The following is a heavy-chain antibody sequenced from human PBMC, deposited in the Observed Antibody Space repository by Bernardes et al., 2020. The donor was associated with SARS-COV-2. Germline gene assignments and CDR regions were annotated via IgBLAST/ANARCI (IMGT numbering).Heavy chain of an antibody. D-gene: IGHD2-15*01. Sequence: SETLSLTCAVSGYSISSCYYWGWIRQPPGKGLEWIGSIYHSGSTYYNPSLKSRVTISVDTSKNQFSLKLSSVTAADTAVYYCARGQRGPVVAATPRHLGYWGQGTLVTVSS. CDR2: IYHSGST. CDR1: GYSISSCYY. V-gene: IGHV4-38-2*01. J-gene: IGHJ4*02. CDR3: ARGQRGPVVAATPRHLGY.